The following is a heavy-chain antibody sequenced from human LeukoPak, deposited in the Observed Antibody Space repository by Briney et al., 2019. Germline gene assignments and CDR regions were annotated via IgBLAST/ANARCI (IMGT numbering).Heavy chain of an antibody. CDR1: GYSFTSYW. D-gene: IGHD2-15*01. J-gene: IGHJ5*02. V-gene: IGHV5-51*01. Sequence: KRGESLKISCKGSGYSFTSYWIGWVRQMPGKGLEWMGIIYPGDSDTRYSPSFQGQVTISADKSISTAYLQWSSLKASDTAMYYCARLSYCSGGSCYGNWFDPWGQGTLVTVSS. CDR3: ARLSYCSGGSCYGNWFDP. CDR2: IYPGDSDT.